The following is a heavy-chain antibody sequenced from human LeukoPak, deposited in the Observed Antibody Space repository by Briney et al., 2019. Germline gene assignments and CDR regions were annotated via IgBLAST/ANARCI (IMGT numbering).Heavy chain of an antibody. J-gene: IGHJ4*02. Sequence: GGSLRLSCAASGFTFNSYAMHWVRQAPGKGLEWVAVISYDGSSKYYADSVKGRFTISRDNSKNTLYLQMNSLRAEDTAVYYCARDPCGGDCYSFTLQTDYFDYWGQGTLVTVSS. CDR2: ISYDGSSK. V-gene: IGHV3-30-3*01. CDR1: GFTFNSYA. D-gene: IGHD2-21*02. CDR3: ARDPCGGDCYSFTLQTDYFDY.